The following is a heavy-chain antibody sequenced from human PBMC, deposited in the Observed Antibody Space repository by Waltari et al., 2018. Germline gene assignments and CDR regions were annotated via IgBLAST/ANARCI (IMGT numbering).Heavy chain of an antibody. CDR3: ARAPGVAEAERRWYLDY. Sequence: QVQLVESGGGVVQPGGSLRLSCAASRFTFRNYARHWSRQAPGKGLEWVAVISHDAGNEYYTDSVKGRFTISRDNSKNTLYLQMNSLRLEDTAVYYCARAPGVAEAERRWYLDYWGQGTLVTASS. J-gene: IGHJ4*02. V-gene: IGHV3-30-3*01. CDR1: RFTFRNYA. CDR2: ISHDAGNE. D-gene: IGHD2-15*01.